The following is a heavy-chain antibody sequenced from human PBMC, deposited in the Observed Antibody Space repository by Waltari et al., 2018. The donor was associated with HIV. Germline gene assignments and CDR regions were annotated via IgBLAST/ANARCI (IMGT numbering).Heavy chain of an antibody. Sequence: EVQLLESGGGLVQPGGSLRLSCAASGFTFSSYAMSWVRQATGKGVEWVSCISGSGGSTYYADSVKGRFTISRDNSKNTLYLQMNSLRAEDTAVYYCAKGCGSGYYYYGMDVWGQGTTVTVSS. V-gene: IGHV3-23*01. CDR3: AKGCGSGYYYYGMDV. CDR2: ISGSGGST. J-gene: IGHJ6*02. D-gene: IGHD2-21*01. CDR1: GFTFSSYA.